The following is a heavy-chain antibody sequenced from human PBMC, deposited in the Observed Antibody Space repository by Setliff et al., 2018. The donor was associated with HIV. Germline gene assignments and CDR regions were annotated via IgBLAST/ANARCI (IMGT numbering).Heavy chain of an antibody. CDR2: MNPNSGNT. V-gene: IGHV1-8*02. J-gene: IGHJ6*03. D-gene: IGHD3-22*01. CDR1: GYTFSSYD. Sequence: ASVKVSCKASGYTFSSYDINWVRQATGQGLEWMGWMNPNSGNTGYAQMFQGRVTMTRDTSISTAHMELNNMKFEDTAVYYCARARRDSYDRGRRNHYYIDVWGKGTTVTVSS. CDR3: ARARRDSYDRGRRNHYYIDV.